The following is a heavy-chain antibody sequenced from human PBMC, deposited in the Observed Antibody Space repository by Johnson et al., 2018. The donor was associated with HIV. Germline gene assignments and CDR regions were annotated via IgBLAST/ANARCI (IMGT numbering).Heavy chain of an antibody. CDR1: GFTFDDYA. J-gene: IGHJ3*02. CDR2: ISWNSATV. CDR3: AKDPPLCGGDCYAFDI. V-gene: IGHV3-9*01. D-gene: IGHD2-21*01. Sequence: VQLVESGGGLVQPGRSLRLSCAASGFTFDDYAMHWVRQAPGKGLEWVSGISWNSATVGYADSVKGRFTISRDNSKNTLYLQMNSLRAEDTAVYYCAKDPPLCGGDCYAFDIWGQGTMVTVSS.